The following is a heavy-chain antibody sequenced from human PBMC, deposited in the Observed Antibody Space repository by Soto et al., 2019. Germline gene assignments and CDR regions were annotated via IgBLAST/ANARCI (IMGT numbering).Heavy chain of an antibody. CDR1: GGSISRYY. CDR3: ARFERTCGAPTRFDP. CDR2: IYYSGST. Sequence: SETLSLTCTVSGGSISRYYWSWFRQPPGKGLEWIGYIYYSGSTNYNPSLKSRVTISVDTSKNQFSLKLSSVTAADTAVYYCARFERTCGAPTRFDPWCPATLVT. J-gene: IGHJ5*02. D-gene: IGHD5-12*01. V-gene: IGHV4-59*01.